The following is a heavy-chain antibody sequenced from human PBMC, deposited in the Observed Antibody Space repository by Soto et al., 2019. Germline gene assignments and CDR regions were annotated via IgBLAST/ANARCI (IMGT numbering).Heavy chain of an antibody. J-gene: IGHJ4*02. CDR2: MKSYGVGT. CDR3: VWASKVFRAGH. V-gene: IGHV3-15*07. CDR1: GLKFSDAW. Sequence: EVQVTESEGGLVKPGGSLRLSCEVSGLKFSDAWMNWVRQAPGKGLEWVGRMKSYGVGTDYAAPMKGRFTISRDDSTNTVFLQMDSLKVEDTAVYYFVWASKVFRAGHWGQGTLVTVSS. D-gene: IGHD2-8*01.